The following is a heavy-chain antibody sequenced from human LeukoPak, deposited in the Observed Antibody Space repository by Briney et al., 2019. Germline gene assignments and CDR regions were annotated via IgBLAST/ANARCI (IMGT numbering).Heavy chain of an antibody. CDR2: IYYSGST. J-gene: IGHJ6*03. CDR3: ARCHYYYYYYMDV. V-gene: IGHV4-59*01. Sequence: PSETLPLTCAVYGGSFSGYYWSWIRQPPGKGLEWIGYIYYSGSTNYNPSLKSRVTISVDTSKNQFSLKLSSVTAADTAVYYCARCHYYYYYYMDVWGKGTTVTVSS. CDR1: GGSFSGYY.